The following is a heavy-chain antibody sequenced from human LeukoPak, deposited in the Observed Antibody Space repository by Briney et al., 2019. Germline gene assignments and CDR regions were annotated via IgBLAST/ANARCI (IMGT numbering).Heavy chain of an antibody. Sequence: GGSLRLSCAASGFTFSSYAMSWVRQPPGKGLEWVSGISGSRSSTYYADSVKGRFTISRDNSKNALYLQINSLRAEDTAVYYCSKLGNDNVWGTYRDNWFDPWGQGTLVTVSS. CDR2: ISGSRSST. D-gene: IGHD3-16*02. V-gene: IGHV3-23*01. CDR1: GFTFSSYA. CDR3: SKLGNDNVWGTYRDNWFDP. J-gene: IGHJ5*02.